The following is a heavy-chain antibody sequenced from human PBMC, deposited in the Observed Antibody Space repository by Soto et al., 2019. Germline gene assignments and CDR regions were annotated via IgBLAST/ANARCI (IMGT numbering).Heavy chain of an antibody. CDR1: GGSFSGHY. V-gene: IGHV4-34*01. CDR3: ARSRRGFGSSWYDWFDP. J-gene: IGHJ5*02. Sequence: SETLSLTCAVYGGSFSGHYCSWIRQPPGKGLEWIGEINESGSTKYTPSLKSRVTTSLDTSKNQFSLKLSSVTAADTAVYYCARSRRGFGSSWYDWFDPWGQGTLVTVSS. D-gene: IGHD6-13*01. CDR2: INESGST.